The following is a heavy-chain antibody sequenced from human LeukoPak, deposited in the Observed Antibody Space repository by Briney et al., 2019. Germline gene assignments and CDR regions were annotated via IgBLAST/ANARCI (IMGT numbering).Heavy chain of an antibody. CDR3: ARGRGLLRFLEWREIHFDY. D-gene: IGHD3-3*01. Sequence: SETLSLTCAVYGESFSGYYWSWIRQPPGKGLKWIGEINHSGSTNYNPSLKSRVTISVDTSKNQFSLKLSSGTAADTAVYYCARGRGLLRFLEWREIHFDYGGQGTLVTVSS. CDR1: GESFSGYY. V-gene: IGHV4-34*01. J-gene: IGHJ4*02. CDR2: INHSGST.